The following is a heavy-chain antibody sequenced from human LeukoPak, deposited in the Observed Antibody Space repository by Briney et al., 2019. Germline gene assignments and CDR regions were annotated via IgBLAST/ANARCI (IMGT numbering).Heavy chain of an antibody. V-gene: IGHV4-38-2*02. CDR2: IHYSARI. CDR3: ARDRLLWRYNWFDP. CDR1: GYSISSGYY. D-gene: IGHD3-10*01. J-gene: IGHJ5*02. Sequence: SETLSLTCTVSGYSISSGYYWGWIRQPPGKGLEWIGSIHYSARIYYNPSLKSRLTISVDTSKNQFSLKLSSVTAADTAVYYCARDRLLWRYNWFDPWGQGTLVTVSS.